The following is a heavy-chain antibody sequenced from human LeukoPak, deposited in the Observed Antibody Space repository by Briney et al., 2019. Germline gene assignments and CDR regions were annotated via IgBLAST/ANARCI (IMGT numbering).Heavy chain of an antibody. J-gene: IGHJ4*02. Sequence: SETLSLTCTVSGGSISSSSYYWSWIRQPPGKGLEWIGEINHSGSTNYNPSLKSRVTISVDTSKNQFSLKLSSVTAADTAVYYCARGHYYGSGSYQPFFDYWGQGTLVTVSS. V-gene: IGHV4-39*07. CDR2: INHSGST. CDR3: ARGHYYGSGSYQPFFDY. D-gene: IGHD3-10*01. CDR1: GGSISSSSYY.